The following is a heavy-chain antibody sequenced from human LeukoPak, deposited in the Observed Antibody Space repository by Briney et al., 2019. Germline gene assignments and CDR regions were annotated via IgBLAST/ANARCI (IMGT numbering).Heavy chain of an antibody. Sequence: PGGSLRLSCAASGFTFNSFAMGWLRQAPGKGLEWVTNIKQGDSENYYVDSVKGRFTISRDNAKNSLYLQMNSLRPEDTAVYYCARAASYYYGSGIRYYWFDPWGQGTLVTVSS. CDR2: IKQGDSEN. V-gene: IGHV3-7*04. J-gene: IGHJ5*02. D-gene: IGHD3-10*01. CDR1: GFTFNSFA. CDR3: ARAASYYYGSGIRYYWFDP.